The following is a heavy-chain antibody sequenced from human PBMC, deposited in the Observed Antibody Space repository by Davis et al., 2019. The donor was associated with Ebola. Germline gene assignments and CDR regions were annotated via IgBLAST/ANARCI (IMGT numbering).Heavy chain of an antibody. CDR2: ISAYNGNT. Sequence: AASVKVSCKASGYTFTSYYMHWVRQAPGQGLEWMGWISAYNGNTNYAQKLQGRVTMTTDTSTSTAYMELRSLRSEDTAVYYCARDRCGSCYSSYGMDVWGQGTTVTVSS. CDR3: ARDRCGSCYSSYGMDV. J-gene: IGHJ6*02. V-gene: IGHV1-18*04. CDR1: GYTFTSYY. D-gene: IGHD2-15*01.